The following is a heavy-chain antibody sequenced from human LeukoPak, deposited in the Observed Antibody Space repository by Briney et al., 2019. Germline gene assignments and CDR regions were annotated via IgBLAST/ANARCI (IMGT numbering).Heavy chain of an antibody. CDR1: GFTFSSYG. J-gene: IGHJ4*02. Sequence: GGSLRLSCAASGFTFSSYGMHWVRQAPGKGLEWVAFIRYDGSSKYYADSVKGRFTISRDNSKNTLYLQVNSLRAEDTAVYYCAKEDRFDSSGYYSPFDYWGQGTLVTVSS. V-gene: IGHV3-30*02. CDR3: AKEDRFDSSGYYSPFDY. D-gene: IGHD3-22*01. CDR2: IRYDGSSK.